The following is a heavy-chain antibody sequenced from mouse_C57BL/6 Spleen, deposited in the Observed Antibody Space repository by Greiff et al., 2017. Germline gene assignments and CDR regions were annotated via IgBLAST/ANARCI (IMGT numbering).Heavy chain of an antibody. CDR3: TRRYLYFDY. V-gene: IGHV1-15*01. Sequence: QVQLQQSGAELVRPGASVTLSCKASGYTFTDYEMHWVKQTPVHGLEWIGAIDPETGGTAYNQKFKGKAILAADKSSSTAYMEPRSLTSEDSSVYYCTRRYLYFDYWGQGTTLTVSS. CDR2: IDPETGGT. J-gene: IGHJ2*01. D-gene: IGHD5-1*01. CDR1: GYTFTDYE.